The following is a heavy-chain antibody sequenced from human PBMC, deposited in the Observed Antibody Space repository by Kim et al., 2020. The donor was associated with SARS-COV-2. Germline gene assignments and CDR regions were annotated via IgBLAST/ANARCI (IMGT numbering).Heavy chain of an antibody. J-gene: IGHJ4*02. V-gene: IGHV3-30*18. CDR1: GFTFSSYG. D-gene: IGHD3-22*01. Sequence: GGSLRLSCAASGFTFSSYGMHWVRQAPGKGLEWVAVISYDGSNKYYADSVKGRFTISRDNSKNTLYLQMNSLRAEDTAVYYCAKEPYYYDSSGYLGDYWGQGTLVTVSS. CDR3: AKEPYYYDSSGYLGDY. CDR2: ISYDGSNK.